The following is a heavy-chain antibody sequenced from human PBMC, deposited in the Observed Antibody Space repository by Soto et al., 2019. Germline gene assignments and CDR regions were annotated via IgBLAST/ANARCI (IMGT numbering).Heavy chain of an antibody. CDR2: ISGSGGST. CDR1: GFTFSSYA. V-gene: IGHV3-23*01. Sequence: GGSLRLSCAASGFTFSSYAMSWVRQAPGKGLEWVSAISGSGGSTYYADSVKGRFTISRDNSKNTLYLQMNSLRAEDTAVYYCAEDPRDSSGWPIFGYWGHGTLVTVSS. J-gene: IGHJ4*01. CDR3: AEDPRDSSGWPIFGY. D-gene: IGHD6-19*01.